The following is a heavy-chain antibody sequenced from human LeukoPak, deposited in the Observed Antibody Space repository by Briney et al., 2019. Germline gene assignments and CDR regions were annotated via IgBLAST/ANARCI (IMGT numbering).Heavy chain of an antibody. CDR1: GDSVSSSSYY. Sequence: PSETLSLTCTVSGDSVSSSSYYWGWIRQPPGKGLEWIGSIHDSETTFYNPSLKSRVTISVDTSKNQFSLNLSSVTAADTAVYYCARSNYYGSGSYYNANYWGQGTLVTVSS. CDR2: IHDSETT. D-gene: IGHD3-10*01. V-gene: IGHV4-39*07. CDR3: ARSNYYGSGSYYNANY. J-gene: IGHJ4*02.